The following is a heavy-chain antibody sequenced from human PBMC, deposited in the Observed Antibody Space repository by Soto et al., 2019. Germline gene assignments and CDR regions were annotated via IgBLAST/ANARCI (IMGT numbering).Heavy chain of an antibody. CDR1: GFTFSSYA. V-gene: IGHV3-23*01. CDR3: AKDLLKYYHSSGYYY. CDR2: ISGSGGST. Sequence: GGSLRLSCAASGFTFSSYAMSWVRQAPGKGLEWVSAISGSGGSTYYADSVKGRFTISRDNSKNTLYLQMNSLRAEDPAVYYCAKDLLKYYHSSGYYYWGQGTLVTVSS. D-gene: IGHD3-22*01. J-gene: IGHJ4*02.